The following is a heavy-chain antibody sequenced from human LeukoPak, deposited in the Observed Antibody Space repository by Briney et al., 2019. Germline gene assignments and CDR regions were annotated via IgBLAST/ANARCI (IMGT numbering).Heavy chain of an antibody. J-gene: IGHJ5*02. Sequence: SETLSLTCTVSGGSISSSSYSWGWIRQPPGKGLEWIGSIYYSGSTYYNPSLKSLVTISVDTSKNQFSLKLSSVTAADTAVYYCARLSRYDSSGYYEEPNWFDPWGQGTLVTVSS. CDR2: IYYSGST. V-gene: IGHV4-39*01. D-gene: IGHD3-22*01. CDR3: ARLSRYDSSGYYEEPNWFDP. CDR1: GGSISSSSYS.